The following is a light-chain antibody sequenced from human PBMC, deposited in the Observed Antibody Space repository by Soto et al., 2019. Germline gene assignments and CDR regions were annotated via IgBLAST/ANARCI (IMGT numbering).Light chain of an antibody. J-gene: IGKJ1*01. V-gene: IGKV1-5*01. CDR3: QQYNSYPWT. CDR2: HAS. Sequence: DIQMTQSPSTLSASVGDRVTITCRASQFISSWLAWYQQKPGQVPNFLIFHASNLESGVPSRFSGSGSGTEFPLTISSLQPDDFATYYCQQYNSYPWTFGQGTKVEI. CDR1: QFISSW.